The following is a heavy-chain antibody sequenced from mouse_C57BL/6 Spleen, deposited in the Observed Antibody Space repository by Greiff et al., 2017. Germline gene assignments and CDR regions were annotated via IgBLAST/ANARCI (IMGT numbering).Heavy chain of an antibody. CDR1: GYTFTDYY. J-gene: IGHJ4*01. V-gene: IGHV1-19*01. CDR3: ARLGGSSPLAMDY. Sequence: EVKLVESGPVLVKPGASVKMSCKASGYTFTDYYMNWVKQSHGKSLEWIGVINPYNGGTSYNQKFKGKATLTVDKSSSTAYMELNSLTSEDSAVYYCARLGGSSPLAMDYWGQGTSVTVSS. CDR2: INPYNGGT. D-gene: IGHD1-1*01.